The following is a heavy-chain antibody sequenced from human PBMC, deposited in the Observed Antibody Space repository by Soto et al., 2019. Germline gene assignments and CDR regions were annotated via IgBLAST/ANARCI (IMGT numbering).Heavy chain of an antibody. V-gene: IGHV4-34*01. Sequence: QVQLQQWGAGLLKPSETLSLTCAVYGGSFSGYYWSWIRQPPGKGLEWIGEINHSGSTNYNPSLKSRVTISGDTSNNQLSLKLSPVTAADTAVYYRARGYGRNFDYWGQGTLVTVSS. J-gene: IGHJ4*02. D-gene: IGHD3-10*01. CDR1: GGSFSGYY. CDR3: ARGYGRNFDY. CDR2: INHSGST.